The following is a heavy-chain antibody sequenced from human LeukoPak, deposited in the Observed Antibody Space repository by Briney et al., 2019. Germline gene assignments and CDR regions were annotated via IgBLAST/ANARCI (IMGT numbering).Heavy chain of an antibody. CDR3: AKLNSGSYLFYFDY. V-gene: IGHV3-23*01. D-gene: IGHD1-26*01. J-gene: IGHJ4*02. CDR2: ISGTGGST. Sequence: GRSLRLSCAASGFTFTNYAISWVRQAPGKGLEWVSAISGTGGSTFYADSVKGRFTISRDNSRNTLYLLINSLRAEDTAVYYCAKLNSGSYLFYFDYWGQGTLVTVSS. CDR1: GFTFTNYA.